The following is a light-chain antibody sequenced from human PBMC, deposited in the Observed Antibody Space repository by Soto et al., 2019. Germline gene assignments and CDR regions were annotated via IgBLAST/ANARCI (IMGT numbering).Light chain of an antibody. CDR1: SSNIGSNY. CDR2: SNN. J-gene: IGLJ1*01. Sequence: QSVLTQPPSASGTPGQRVTISCSGSSSNIGSNYVYWYQQLPGTAPKLLIYSNNQRPSGVPDRFSGSKSGTSASLAISGLRYEDEADYYCAAWDDSLSGPVFGTGTKVT. V-gene: IGLV1-47*02. CDR3: AAWDDSLSGPV.